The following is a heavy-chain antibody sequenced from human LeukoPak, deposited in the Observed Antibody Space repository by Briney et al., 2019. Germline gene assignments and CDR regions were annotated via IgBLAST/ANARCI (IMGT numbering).Heavy chain of an antibody. J-gene: IGHJ4*02. CDR1: GDSIIGYY. D-gene: IGHD1-26*01. CDR3: ARGSLIDY. Sequence: PSETLSLTCTVSGDSIIGYYWSWIRQHPGKGLEWIGYIHYSGSTNYNPSLQSRVTISVDTSKNQFSLKLSSVTAADTAVYYCARGSLIDYWGQGTLVTVSS. V-gene: IGHV4-59*12. CDR2: IHYSGST.